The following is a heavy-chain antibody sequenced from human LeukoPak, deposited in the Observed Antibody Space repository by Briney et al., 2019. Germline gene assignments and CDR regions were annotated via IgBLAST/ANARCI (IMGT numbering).Heavy chain of an antibody. CDR1: GGFISSYY. CDR3: AREYSNYGRGMDV. V-gene: IGHV4-59*01. CDR2: IYYSGST. J-gene: IGHJ6*02. D-gene: IGHD4-11*01. Sequence: SETLSLTCTVSGGFISSYYWSWIRQPPGKGLEWIGYIYYSGSTNYNPSLKSRVTISVDTSKNQFSLKLSSVTAADTAVYYCAREYSNYGRGMDVWGQGTTVTVSS.